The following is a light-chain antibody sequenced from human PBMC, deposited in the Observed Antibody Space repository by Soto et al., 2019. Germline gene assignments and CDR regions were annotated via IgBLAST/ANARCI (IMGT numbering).Light chain of an antibody. CDR1: QGISRT. V-gene: IGKV3-15*01. Sequence: EIVMTQSPATLSVSPGETATLSCRASQGISRTLAWYQLKSGQAPRLLFYGASTRATGVPARFSGSGSGTEFTLTISSLQSEDSVLYYCQHYNHWPQLSFGGGTKVEI. J-gene: IGKJ4*01. CDR2: GAS. CDR3: QHYNHWPQLS.